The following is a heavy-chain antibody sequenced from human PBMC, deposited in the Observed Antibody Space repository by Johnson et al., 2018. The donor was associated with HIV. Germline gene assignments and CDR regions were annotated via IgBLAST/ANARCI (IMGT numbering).Heavy chain of an antibody. CDR1: GFTFSSYW. Sequence: EVQLVESGGGLVQPGGSLRLSCAASGFTFSSYWMSWVRQAPGKGLEWVANIKQDGSEKYYVDSVKGRFTISRDNAKNSLYLQMNSLRAEDTAVYYCAKDHLERTDAFDIWGQGTMVTVSS. V-gene: IGHV3-7*01. CDR2: IKQDGSEK. CDR3: AKDHLERTDAFDI. D-gene: IGHD6-25*01. J-gene: IGHJ3*02.